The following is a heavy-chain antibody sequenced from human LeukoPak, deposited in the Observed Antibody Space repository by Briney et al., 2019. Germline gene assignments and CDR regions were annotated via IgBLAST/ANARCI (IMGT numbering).Heavy chain of an antibody. CDR3: AREWFVAVAGRGFDY. J-gene: IGHJ4*02. V-gene: IGHV3-30*19. CDR1: GFTFSSYD. Sequence: PGGSLRLSCAASGFTFSSYDMHWVRQAPGKGLEWVAVISYDGSNKYYADSVKGRFTISRDNSKNKGYLQMNSLRAEDTAVYYCAREWFVAVAGRGFDYWGQGTLVTVSS. CDR2: ISYDGSNK. D-gene: IGHD6-19*01.